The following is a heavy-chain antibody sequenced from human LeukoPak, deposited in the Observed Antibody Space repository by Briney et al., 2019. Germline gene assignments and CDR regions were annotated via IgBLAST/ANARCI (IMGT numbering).Heavy chain of an antibody. D-gene: IGHD3-3*01. CDR2: INGSGGST. CDR3: AKDLRWSDFWTRDYYYGLDV. J-gene: IGHJ6*02. CDR1: GFTFTNYA. V-gene: IGHV3-23*01. Sequence: GGSLRLSCAASGFTFTNYAMTWVRQAPGKGLEWVSAINGSGGSTYYADSVKGRLTISRDNFKNTLYLQMNSLRAEDTAVYYCAKDLRWSDFWTRDYYYGLDVWGQGTTVTVSS.